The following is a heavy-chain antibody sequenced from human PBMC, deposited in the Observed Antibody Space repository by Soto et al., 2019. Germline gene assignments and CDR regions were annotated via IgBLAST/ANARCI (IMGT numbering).Heavy chain of an antibody. CDR2: ISWNSCSI. V-gene: IGHV3-9*01. CDR1: GFSFDDYA. D-gene: IGHD6-13*01. CDR3: AKGGSGSFIAPAGTGNWFAP. Sequence: EVQLVESGGGLVQPGRSLRLSCAASGFSFDDYAMYWVRQAPGKGLEWVSVISWNSCSIGYADSVKGRFTISRDNAKNSLYLQMNSLRAEDTALYYCAKGGSGSFIAPAGTGNWFAPWGQGTLVTVSS. J-gene: IGHJ5*02.